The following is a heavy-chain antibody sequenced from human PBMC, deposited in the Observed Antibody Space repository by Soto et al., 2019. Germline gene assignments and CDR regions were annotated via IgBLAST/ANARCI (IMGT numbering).Heavy chain of an antibody. CDR3: ARDKSLYSSDTFDI. Sequence: NPSETLSLTCTVSVGSISSFYWSWIRQPPGKGLEWIGYIYHSGSTNCNPSLKSRVTISVDTSKNQFSLRLSSVTAADTAVYYCARDKSLYSSDTFDIWGQGTMVTVSS. J-gene: IGHJ3*02. CDR2: IYHSGST. CDR1: VGSISSFY. V-gene: IGHV4-59*01. D-gene: IGHD6-13*01.